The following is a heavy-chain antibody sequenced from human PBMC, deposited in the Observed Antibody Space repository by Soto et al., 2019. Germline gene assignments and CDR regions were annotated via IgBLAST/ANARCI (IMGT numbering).Heavy chain of an antibody. Sequence: SETMSLTCTVAGGYISSHCWSWIRQPPGKGLEWIGSIYYSGSTYYNPSLKSRVTISVDTSKNQFSLKLSSVTAADTAVYYCARHTPAISISDHWGQGTLVTVSS. CDR2: IYYSGST. D-gene: IGHD2-15*01. V-gene: IGHV4-59*08. J-gene: IGHJ1*01. CDR3: ARHTPAISISDH. CDR1: GGYISSHC.